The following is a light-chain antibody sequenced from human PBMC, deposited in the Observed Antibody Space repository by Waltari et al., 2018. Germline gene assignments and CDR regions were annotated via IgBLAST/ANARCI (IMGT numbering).Light chain of an antibody. CDR3: QQLHSYPRA. V-gene: IGKV1-13*02. J-gene: IGKJ4*01. CDR2: GAS. CDR1: QDLDSW. Sequence: AIQVTQSPSSLSASVGDGVPITCRASQDLDSWLAWYQQKPGKAPNLLIYGASVLESGVPSRFSGSGSGTDFTLTISSLQPEDFATYYCQQLHSYPRAFGGGTKVESK.